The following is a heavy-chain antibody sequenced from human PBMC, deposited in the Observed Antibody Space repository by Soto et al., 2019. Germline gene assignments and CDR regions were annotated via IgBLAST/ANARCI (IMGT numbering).Heavy chain of an antibody. CDR1: GYTFTSYA. J-gene: IGHJ4*02. D-gene: IGHD2-15*01. V-gene: IGHV1-3*01. CDR2: INAGNGNT. CDR3: ARELLHRDQDY. Sequence: QVQLVQSGAEVKKPGASVKVSCKASGYTFTSYAMHWVRQAPGQRLEWMGWINAGNGNTKYSQKFHGRVTITSDTSASTAYMELSSLRSEDTAVYYCARELLHRDQDYWGQGTLVTVSS.